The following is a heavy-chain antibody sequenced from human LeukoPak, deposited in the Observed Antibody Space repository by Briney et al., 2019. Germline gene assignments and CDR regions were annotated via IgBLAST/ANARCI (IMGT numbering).Heavy chain of an antibody. Sequence: GGSLRLSCAASGFTFSSYSMNWVRQAPGKGLEWVSSISSSSSYIYYADSVKGRFTISRDNAKNSLYLQMNSLRAEDTAVYYCAREPGLLFETVAANWFDPWGQGTLVTVSS. CDR3: AREPGLLFETVAANWFDP. D-gene: IGHD6-19*01. J-gene: IGHJ5*02. CDR1: GFTFSSYS. V-gene: IGHV3-21*01. CDR2: ISSSSSYI.